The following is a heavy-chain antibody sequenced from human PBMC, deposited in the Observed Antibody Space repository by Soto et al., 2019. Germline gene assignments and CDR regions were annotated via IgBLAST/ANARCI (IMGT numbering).Heavy chain of an antibody. J-gene: IGHJ4*02. CDR2: IYYSGST. CDR1: GGSISSYY. D-gene: IGHD6-19*01. Sequence: SETLSLTCTVSGGSISSYYWSWIRQPPGKGLEWIGYIYYSGSTNYNPSLKSRVTISVDTSKNQFSLKLSSVTAADTAMYYCARAPRGWQRYYFDYWGQGTLVTVSS. CDR3: ARAPRGWQRYYFDY. V-gene: IGHV4-59*01.